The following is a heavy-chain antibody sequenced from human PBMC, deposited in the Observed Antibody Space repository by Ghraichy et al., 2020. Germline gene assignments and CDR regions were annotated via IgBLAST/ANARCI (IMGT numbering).Heavy chain of an antibody. CDR2: ISGSGSFI. CDR1: GFTFGNYN. CDR3: ARVQDIVVIPTVHGMDV. Sequence: GGSLRLSCAASGFTFGNYNMDWVRQAPGKGLEWVSSISGSGSFIYYADSVKGRFTISRDNVRSSLYLQMKSLRAGDTAVYYCARVQDIVVIPTVHGMDVWGQGTTVTVSS. D-gene: IGHD2-2*01. J-gene: IGHJ6*02. V-gene: IGHV3-21*01.